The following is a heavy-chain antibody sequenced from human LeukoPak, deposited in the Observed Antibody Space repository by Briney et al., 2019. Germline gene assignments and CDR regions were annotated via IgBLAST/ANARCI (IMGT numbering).Heavy chain of an antibody. CDR3: ARGYYGSAGLNWFDP. V-gene: IGHV4-39*07. CDR2: IYYSGST. D-gene: IGHD3-10*01. Sequence: SETLSLTCTVSGGSISSSSYYWGWIRQPPGKGLEWIGSIYYSGSTYYNPSLKSRATISVDTSKNQFSLKLSSVTAADTAVYYCARGYYGSAGLNWFDPWGQGTLVTVSS. J-gene: IGHJ5*02. CDR1: GGSISSSSYY.